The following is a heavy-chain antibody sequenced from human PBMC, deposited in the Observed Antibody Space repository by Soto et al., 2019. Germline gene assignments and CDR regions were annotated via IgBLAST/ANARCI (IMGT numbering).Heavy chain of an antibody. CDR3: AKNQERELPRVIDF. D-gene: IGHD1-7*01. CDR2: MSGSSSTT. J-gene: IGHJ4*02. Sequence: EVRLLESGGGLVKPGGSLRLSCATSGLPFSNYAMSWVRQAPGGGLEWVSSMSGSSSTTYYADYVRGRFTISRDRSKNTLYLQMSSLRAEDTALYYCAKNQERELPRVIDFWGQGTLVTVSS. V-gene: IGHV3-23*01. CDR1: GLPFSNYA.